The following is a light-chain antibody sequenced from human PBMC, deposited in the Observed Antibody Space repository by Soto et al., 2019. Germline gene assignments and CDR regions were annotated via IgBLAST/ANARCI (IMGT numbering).Light chain of an antibody. V-gene: IGLV1-51*01. Sequence: QSVLTQTPSVSAAPGQKVTFSCSGTSSNVGNNYVSWYQQFPDTAPKLLIYDNNKRPSGIPDRFSGSKSGASATLVITGVQTGDEADYYCGTWDGSRNWVFGGGTQLTVL. CDR2: DNN. J-gene: IGLJ7*01. CDR3: GTWDGSRNWV. CDR1: SSNVGNNY.